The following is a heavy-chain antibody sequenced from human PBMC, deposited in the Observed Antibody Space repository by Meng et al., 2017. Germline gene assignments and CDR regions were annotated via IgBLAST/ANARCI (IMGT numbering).Heavy chain of an antibody. CDR1: GGSASSGSYY. Sequence: VPLQESRPCLVRPSETLSLPCTVSGGSASSGSYYWSWIRQPPGKGLECIGYIYYSGSTNYNPSLKSRVTISVDTSKNQFSLKLSSVTAADTAVYYCARDCSGGSCYSIGVWGQGTLVTVSS. CDR3: ARDCSGGSCYSIGV. CDR2: IYYSGST. J-gene: IGHJ4*02. D-gene: IGHD2-15*01. V-gene: IGHV4-61*01.